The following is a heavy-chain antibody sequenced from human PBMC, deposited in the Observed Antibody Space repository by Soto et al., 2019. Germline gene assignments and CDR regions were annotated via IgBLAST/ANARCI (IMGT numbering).Heavy chain of an antibody. CDR1: GFTFSSYS. D-gene: IGHD2-15*01. CDR2: ISSSSTI. Sequence: PGGSLRLSCAASGFTFSSYSMNWVRQAPGKGLEWVSYISSSSTIYYADSVKGRFTISRDNAKNSLYLQMNSLRAEDTAVYYCAIEGYCSGGSCYYYYYMDVWGKGTTVPVS. CDR3: AIEGYCSGGSCYYYYYMDV. J-gene: IGHJ6*03. V-gene: IGHV3-48*01.